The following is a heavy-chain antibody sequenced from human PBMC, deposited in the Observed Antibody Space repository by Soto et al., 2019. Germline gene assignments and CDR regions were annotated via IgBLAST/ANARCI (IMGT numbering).Heavy chain of an antibody. J-gene: IGHJ4*02. CDR3: ASTYYNLNRGPFAS. D-gene: IGHD3-10*01. CDR1: GVSISTADYY. CDR2: IYYSGTT. Sequence: SETLSLTCAVTGVSISTADYYWSWIRHHPGKGLEWIGYIYYSGTTYYYPSLESRLTISLHTSKNKFSLSLSSVTDADTVVYYCASTYYNLNRGPFASWGQGTLVTVSS. V-gene: IGHV4-31*11.